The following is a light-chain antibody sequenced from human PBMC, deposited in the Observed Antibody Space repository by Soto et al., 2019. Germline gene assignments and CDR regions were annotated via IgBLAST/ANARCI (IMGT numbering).Light chain of an antibody. V-gene: IGKV3-11*01. J-gene: IGKJ4*01. Sequence: EILMTQSPATLSVSPGERATHSCRASQSVSSSLAWYQQKPGQAPRLLIYGASTRATVIPAGFSGSGSGIEFTLTISSLEPEDFAVYYCQQRSSCPLTFGGGTK. CDR2: GAS. CDR1: QSVSSS. CDR3: QQRSSCPLT.